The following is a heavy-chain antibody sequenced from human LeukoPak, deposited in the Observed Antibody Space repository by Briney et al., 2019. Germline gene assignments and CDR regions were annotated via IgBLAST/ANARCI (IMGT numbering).Heavy chain of an antibody. CDR3: ARVYCGGGTCYDSRGWFDP. CDR1: GGSISSYY. V-gene: IGHV4-4*07. Sequence: PSETLSLTCTVSGGSISSYYWSWIRQPAGKGLEWIGRISSSGSTNYNPSLKSRVTISVDTSKNQFSLKLSSVTAADTAVYYCARVYCGGGTCYDSRGWFDPWGQGTLVTVSS. D-gene: IGHD2-15*01. J-gene: IGHJ5*02. CDR2: ISSSGST.